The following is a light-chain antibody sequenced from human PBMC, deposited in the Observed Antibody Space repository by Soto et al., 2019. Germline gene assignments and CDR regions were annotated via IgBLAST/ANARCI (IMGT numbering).Light chain of an antibody. V-gene: IGKV3-20*01. Sequence: EIVLTQSPATLSLSPGERATLSCRASQSVSSIYFAWYQQKRGQAPRLLIYGVSSRATGIPDRFSGSGSGTDFTLTISRLEPEDSAVYYCEQYGSSPRTFGQGTKVDNK. CDR1: QSVSSIY. J-gene: IGKJ1*01. CDR2: GVS. CDR3: EQYGSSPRT.